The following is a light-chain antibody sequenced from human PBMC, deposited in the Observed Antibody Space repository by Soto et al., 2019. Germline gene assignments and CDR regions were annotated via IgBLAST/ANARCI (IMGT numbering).Light chain of an antibody. CDR2: GAS. Sequence: EIVMTQSPATLSVSPGERATLSCRASQTVGSHLAWYQQKPGQAPRLLIYGASSRATGIPGRFSGSGSGTEFTLTISSLQSEDFGLYYCQQYNKWPRTFGQGTKLEMK. V-gene: IGKV3-15*01. CDR3: QQYNKWPRT. J-gene: IGKJ2*01. CDR1: QTVGSH.